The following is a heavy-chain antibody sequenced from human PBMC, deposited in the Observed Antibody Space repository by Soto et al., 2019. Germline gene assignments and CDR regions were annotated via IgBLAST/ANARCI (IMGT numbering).Heavy chain of an antibody. Sequence: RGSLRLSCAASGFTFSSYARSWVRQAPGKGLEWVSAISGSGGSTYYADSVKGRFTISRDNSKNTLYLQMNSLRAEDTAVYYCAKGTRRAVAGSFDYWGQGTLVTVSS. CDR2: ISGSGGST. CDR1: GFTFSSYA. D-gene: IGHD6-19*01. CDR3: AKGTRRAVAGSFDY. J-gene: IGHJ4*02. V-gene: IGHV3-23*01.